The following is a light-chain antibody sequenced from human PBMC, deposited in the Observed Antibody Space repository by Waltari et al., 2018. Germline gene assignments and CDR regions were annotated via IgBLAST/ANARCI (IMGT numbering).Light chain of an antibody. V-gene: IGKV3-20*01. J-gene: IGKJ1*01. CDR1: QSFSSGY. CDR3: QHYDNSPPWT. Sequence: EIVSAQSPGTLSLSPGERATLSCRASQSFSSGYLAWYQQRPGQAPRLLIYGISSRATGIPDRVSGSGSGTDFTLTISRLEPEDFEVYYCQHYDNSPPWTFGQGTKVEIK. CDR2: GIS.